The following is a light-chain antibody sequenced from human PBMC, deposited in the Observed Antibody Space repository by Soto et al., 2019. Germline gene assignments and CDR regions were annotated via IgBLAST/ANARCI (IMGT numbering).Light chain of an antibody. CDR3: QQYGSSLST. V-gene: IGKV3-20*01. CDR1: QSVSSRY. CDR2: ATS. Sequence: EIVLTQSPGTLSLSPGDTAALSCRASQSVSSRYLAWYQQKSGQAPRLLIYATSSRATDIPDRFIGYGSGTDFTLTISGLEPEDFAVYYCQQYGSSLSTFGQGTKVESK. J-gene: IGKJ1*01.